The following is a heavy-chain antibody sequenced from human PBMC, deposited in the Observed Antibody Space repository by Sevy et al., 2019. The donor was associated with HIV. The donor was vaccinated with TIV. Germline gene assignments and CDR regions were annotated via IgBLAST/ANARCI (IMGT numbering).Heavy chain of an antibody. CDR1: GFSFSTYW. Sequence: GGSLRLSCEASGFSFSTYWMTWVRQAPGKGLEWVATMNQDGTERDYVDSVKGRFAISRDNTKTSLFLQMNSLSAEDTGVYYCVREGLGGFSYSLDCWGQGTLVTVSS. V-gene: IGHV3-7*01. CDR2: MNQDGTER. CDR3: VREGLGGFSYSLDC. D-gene: IGHD3-16*01. J-gene: IGHJ4*02.